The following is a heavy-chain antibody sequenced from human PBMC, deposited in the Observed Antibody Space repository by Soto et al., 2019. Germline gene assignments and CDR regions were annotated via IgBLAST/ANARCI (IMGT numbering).Heavy chain of an antibody. J-gene: IGHJ6*02. CDR1: GFTFSSYA. CDR3: AKDGITGTTIDYYYGTAV. Sequence: WVSLRLSCAASGFTFSSYAMSWVRQAPGKGLEWVSAISGSGGRTYYADSVKGRFTISRDNSKNTLYLQMNSLRAEDTAVYYCAKDGITGTTIDYYYGTAVRGQGTTVTVSS. D-gene: IGHD1-7*01. V-gene: IGHV3-23*01. CDR2: ISGSGGRT.